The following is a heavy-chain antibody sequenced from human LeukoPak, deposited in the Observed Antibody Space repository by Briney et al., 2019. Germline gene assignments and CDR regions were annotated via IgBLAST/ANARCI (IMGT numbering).Heavy chain of an antibody. Sequence: PGGSLRLSCAASGFTFSNAWMSWVRQAPGKGLEWVGRIKSKTDGGTTDYAAPVKGRFTISRDDSKNTLYLQMNSLKTEDTAVYYCTREEGVPAAVQFDYWGQGTLVTVSS. J-gene: IGHJ4*02. CDR1: GFTFSNAW. V-gene: IGHV3-15*01. D-gene: IGHD2-2*01. CDR2: IKSKTDGGTT. CDR3: TREEGVPAAVQFDY.